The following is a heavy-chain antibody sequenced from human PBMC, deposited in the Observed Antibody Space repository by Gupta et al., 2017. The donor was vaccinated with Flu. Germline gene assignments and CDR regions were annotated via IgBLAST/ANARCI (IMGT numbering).Heavy chain of an antibody. D-gene: IGHD2-21*01. J-gene: IGHJ4*02. CDR1: GGFISRGSYN. V-gene: IGHV4-61*02. CDR2: IDTSGST. CDR3: AKVSYCVGECFIFDY. Sequence: QVQLQESGPGLVKPSQTLSLTCTGSGGFISRGSYNGGWDRQPAGKGLEWIGRIDTSGSTNYNPSLKCRVTISVDTSKNQFSLKLSPVTAAHTTVYYCAKVSYCVGECFIFDYWGEGTLVADYS.